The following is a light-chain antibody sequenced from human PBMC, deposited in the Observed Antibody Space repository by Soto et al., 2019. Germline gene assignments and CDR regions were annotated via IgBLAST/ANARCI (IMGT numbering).Light chain of an antibody. CDR3: GSYSSTDTHV. CDR1: STDVGGYNY. V-gene: IGLV2-14*01. J-gene: IGLJ1*01. CDR2: EVT. Sequence: SALAQPSSVSGSPGQSITISCTGTSTDVGGYNYVSWYQHHSGKAPKLLIYEVTNRPSGISDRFSGSKSVNTASLTISGLQAEDESDYYCGSYSSTDTHVFGTGTKVTVL.